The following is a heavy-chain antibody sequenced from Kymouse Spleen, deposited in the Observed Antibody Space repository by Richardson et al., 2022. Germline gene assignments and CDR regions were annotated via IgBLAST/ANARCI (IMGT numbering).Heavy chain of an antibody. CDR2: IWYDGSNK. CDR3: ARAGYSGYDSNFDY. V-gene: IGHV3-33*01. CDR1: GFTFSSYG. Sequence: QVQLVESGGGVVQPGRSLRLSCAASGFTFSSYGMHWVRQAPGKGLEWVAVIWYDGSNKYYADSVKGRFTISRDNSKNTLYLQMNSLRAEDTAVYYCARAGYSGYDSNFDYWGQGTLVTVSS. J-gene: IGHJ4*02. D-gene: IGHD5-12*01.